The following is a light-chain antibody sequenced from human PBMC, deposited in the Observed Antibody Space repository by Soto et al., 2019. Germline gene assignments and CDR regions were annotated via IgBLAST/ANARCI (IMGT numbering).Light chain of an antibody. J-gene: IGKJ5*01. Sequence: DIQMTQSPSSLSASVGDRVTITCRASQSISSYLNWYQQKPGKAPKLLIYAASSLQSGVPSRFSGSGSGTDFTLTISSLDPEDFAVYYCQQRSAWPQITFGQGTRLEIK. CDR3: QQRSAWPQIT. CDR2: AAS. V-gene: IGKV1-39*01. CDR1: QSISSY.